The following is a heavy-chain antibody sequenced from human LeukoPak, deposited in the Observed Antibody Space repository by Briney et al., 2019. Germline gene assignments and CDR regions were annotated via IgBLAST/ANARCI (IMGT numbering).Heavy chain of an antibody. D-gene: IGHD2-21*01. CDR1: EFTFSSYG. V-gene: IGHV3-30*02. CDR3: AKDWEAYCGGGCCSAFDY. J-gene: IGHJ4*02. CDR2: IRYDGSHK. Sequence: GGSLRLSCAASEFTFSSYGMHWVRQAPGKGLEWVAFIRYDGSHKYYADSVKGRFTISRDNSKDMLYLQMNSLRVEDTAVYYCAKDWEAYCGGGCCSAFDYWGQGTLVTVSS.